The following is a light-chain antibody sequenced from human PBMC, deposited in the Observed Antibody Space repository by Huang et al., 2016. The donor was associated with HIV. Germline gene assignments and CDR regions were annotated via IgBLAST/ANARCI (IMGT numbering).Light chain of an antibody. CDR2: LGS. CDR3: MQALQTPLT. J-gene: IGKJ4*01. CDR1: QSLLHSDGYNY. Sequence: DIVMTQSPLSLPVTPGEPASISCRSSQSLLHSDGYNYLDWYLQKPGQSPQLLIYLGSNRADGVPDRFSGSGSGTDFTLKISRVEAADVGVYYCMQALQTPLTFGGGTKVEIK. V-gene: IGKV2-28*01.